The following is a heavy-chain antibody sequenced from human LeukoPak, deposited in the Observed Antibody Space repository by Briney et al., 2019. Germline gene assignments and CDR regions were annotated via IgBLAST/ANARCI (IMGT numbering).Heavy chain of an antibody. CDR3: AREVGATKGFDY. Sequence: SGGSLRLSCAASGLTFNSYWMHWVRQAPGKGLVWVSRINSDGSSTSYADSVKGRFTISRDNAKNTLYLQMNSLRAEDTAVYYCAREVGATKGFDYXGQGTLVTVSS. D-gene: IGHD1-26*01. CDR2: INSDGSST. CDR1: GLTFNSYW. V-gene: IGHV3-74*01. J-gene: IGHJ4*02.